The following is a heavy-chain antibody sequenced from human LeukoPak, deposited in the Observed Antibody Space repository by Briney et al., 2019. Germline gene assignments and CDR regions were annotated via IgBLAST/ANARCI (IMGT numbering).Heavy chain of an antibody. CDR3: ARKTPDNYPYDY. J-gene: IGHJ4*02. Sequence: PGGSLRLSCAASGFTFSSSAMNWVRQAPGKGLEWVSASGTAGDTYYADSVKGRFTISRDDSKNTLYLQMTSLRADDTAVYYCARKTPDNYPYDYWGQGTLVTVSP. V-gene: IGHV3-23*01. CDR2: SGTAGDT. D-gene: IGHD5-24*01. CDR1: GFTFSSSA.